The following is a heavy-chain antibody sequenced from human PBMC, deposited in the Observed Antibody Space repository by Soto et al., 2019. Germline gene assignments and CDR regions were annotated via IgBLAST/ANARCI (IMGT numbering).Heavy chain of an antibody. CDR1: GFTFRSYC. CDR2: IRPDGSEQ. V-gene: IGHV3-7*03. J-gene: IGHJ5*01. Sequence: EVQVVDSGGGLVQPGGSLRVSCVGSGFTFRSYCMSWVRQAPGKGLEWVANIRPDGSEQYYVDSVKGRFTVSRDNDQDSLSLQMSRLCAQDTAVYYCAREDAAPVANNGFDSWGQGALVTVSS. CDR3: AREDAAPVANNGFDS. D-gene: IGHD6-13*01.